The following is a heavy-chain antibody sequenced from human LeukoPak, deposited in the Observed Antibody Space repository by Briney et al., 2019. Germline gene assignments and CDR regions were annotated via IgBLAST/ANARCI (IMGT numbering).Heavy chain of an antibody. Sequence: GGSLRLSCAASGFTFSSYGMHWVRQAPGKGLEWVAVIWYDGRNKYYADSVKGRFTIPRDNSKNTLYLQMNSLRAEDTAVYYCARGYNWGSPTRNFYYLDVWGKGTTVTVSS. D-gene: IGHD7-27*01. CDR3: ARGYNWGSPTRNFYYLDV. CDR2: IWYDGRNK. J-gene: IGHJ6*03. V-gene: IGHV3-33*01. CDR1: GFTFSSYG.